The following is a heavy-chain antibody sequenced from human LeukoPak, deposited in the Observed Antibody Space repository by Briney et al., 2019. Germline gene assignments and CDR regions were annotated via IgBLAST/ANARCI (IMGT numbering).Heavy chain of an antibody. CDR2: ISTSSGTI. D-gene: IGHD5-12*01. CDR1: GFTFSSYS. CDR3: ARGGFDP. V-gene: IGHV3-48*01. Sequence: GGSLRLSCVASGFTFSSYSMNWVRQAPGKGLEWVLYISTSSGTIYYADSVKGRFTISRDNAKNSVFLQLNSLRAEDTAVYYCARGGFDPWGQGTLVTVSS. J-gene: IGHJ5*01.